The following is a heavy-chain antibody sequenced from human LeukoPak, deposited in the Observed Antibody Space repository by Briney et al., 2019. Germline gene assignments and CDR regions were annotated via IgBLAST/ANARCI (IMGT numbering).Heavy chain of an antibody. CDR2: INPNSGGT. CDR1: GYTFTGYY. V-gene: IGHV1-2*02. J-gene: IGHJ6*02. Sequence: ASVKVSCKASGYTFTGYYMHWVRQAPGQGLEWMGWINPNSGGTNYAQKFQGRVTMTRDTSISTAYMELSRLRSDDTAVYYCARDRSKGTYYDVWSGYYRGEDYYYGMDVWGQGTTVTVSS. CDR3: ARDRSKGTYYDVWSGYYRGEDYYYGMDV. D-gene: IGHD3-3*01.